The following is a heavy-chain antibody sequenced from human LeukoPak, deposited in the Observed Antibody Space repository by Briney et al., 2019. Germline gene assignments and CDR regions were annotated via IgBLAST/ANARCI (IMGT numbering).Heavy chain of an antibody. J-gene: IGHJ4*02. CDR3: AKSFGYSRSWFDY. Sequence: GGSLRLSCAASGFTFSSYAMSWARQAPGKGLEWVSGISGNGGGTYYADSVKGRFTISRDNSKNTLYLQMNRLRAEDTAVYYCAKSFGYSRSWFDYWGQGTLVTVSS. CDR2: ISGNGGGT. D-gene: IGHD6-13*01. V-gene: IGHV3-23*01. CDR1: GFTFSSYA.